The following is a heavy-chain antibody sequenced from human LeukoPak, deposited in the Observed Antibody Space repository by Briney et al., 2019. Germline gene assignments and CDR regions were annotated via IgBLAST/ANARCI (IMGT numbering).Heavy chain of an antibody. CDR3: ARDRCSSTSCYVSYHYYYYMDV. CDR2: IIPIFGTA. D-gene: IGHD2-2*01. J-gene: IGHJ6*03. V-gene: IGHV1-69*01. Sequence: SVKVSCKASGGTFSSYAISWVRQAPGQGLEWMGGIIPIFGTANYAQKFQGRVTITADESTSTAYIELSSLRSEDTAVYYCARDRCSSTSCYVSYHYYYYMDVWGKGTTVTVSS. CDR1: GGTFSSYA.